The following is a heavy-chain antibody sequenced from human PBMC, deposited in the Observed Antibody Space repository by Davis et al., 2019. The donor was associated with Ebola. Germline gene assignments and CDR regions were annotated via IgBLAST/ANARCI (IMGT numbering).Heavy chain of an antibody. CDR2: INHSGST. D-gene: IGHD3-10*01. CDR1: GGSISSSSYY. Sequence: SETLSLTCTVSGGSISSSSYYWGWIRQPPGKGLEWIGDINHSGSTNYNPSLKSRVTISVDTSKNQFSLKLSSVTAADTAVYYCARVRYYGSGSPIDYWGQGTLVTVSS. V-gene: IGHV4-39*07. J-gene: IGHJ4*02. CDR3: ARVRYYGSGSPIDY.